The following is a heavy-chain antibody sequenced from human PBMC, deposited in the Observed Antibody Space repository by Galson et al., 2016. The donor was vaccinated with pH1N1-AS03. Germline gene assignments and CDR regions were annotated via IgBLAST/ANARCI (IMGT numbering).Heavy chain of an antibody. V-gene: IGHV3-7*01. CDR2: IKQDGSEK. CDR1: GFTFSGYW. CDR3: ARDSGYGGTVDN. D-gene: IGHD5-12*01. Sequence: SLRLSCAASGFTFSGYWMSWVRQAPGKGLEWVAHIKQDGSEKYYVDSVKGRFTISRDNAKNSLYLQMNSLRAEDTAVYYCARDSGYGGTVDNWGQGALVTVSS. J-gene: IGHJ4*02.